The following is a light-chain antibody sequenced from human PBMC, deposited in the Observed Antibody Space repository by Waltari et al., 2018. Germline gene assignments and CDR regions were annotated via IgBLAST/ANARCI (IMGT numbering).Light chain of an antibody. V-gene: IGLV2-23*02. J-gene: IGLJ1*01. Sequence: QSGLTQPASVSGSPGQSITISCTGTSSDVGNYNLVLWYQPYPGKAPKLMFYEVTKRTSGVSDRFSGSKSGNTASLTIYGLQSEDEADYYCCSYAGLGIYVFGTGTKVTVL. CDR3: CSYAGLGIYV. CDR2: EVT. CDR1: SSDVGNYNL.